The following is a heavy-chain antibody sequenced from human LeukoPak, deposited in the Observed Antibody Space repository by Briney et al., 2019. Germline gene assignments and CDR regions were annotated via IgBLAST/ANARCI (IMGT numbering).Heavy chain of an antibody. Sequence: SETLSLTCAVYGGSFSGYYWSWIRQHPGKGLEWIGYIYYSGSTYYNPSLKSRVTISVDTSKNQFSLKLSSVTAADTAVYYCARERGVGYCSSTSCSQAGGLDYWGQGTLVTVSS. CDR2: IYYSGST. V-gene: IGHV4-31*11. CDR1: GGSFSGYY. J-gene: IGHJ4*02. CDR3: ARERGVGYCSSTSCSQAGGLDY. D-gene: IGHD2-2*01.